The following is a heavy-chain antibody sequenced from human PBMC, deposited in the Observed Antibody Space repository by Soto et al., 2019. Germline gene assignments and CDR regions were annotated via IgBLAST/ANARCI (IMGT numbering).Heavy chain of an antibody. CDR3: AHERGCWGSRGV. D-gene: IGHD3-10*02. Sequence: QITLEESGPTLVKPTQTLTLTCSFSGFSLGDVGEGVGWVRQTPGEALEWLARIYWNADERYDPSLKSRLTITKDTSKNQVVLTMANMDPLDTATYRCAHERGCWGSRGVWGQGTLVTVSS. CDR1: GFSLGDVGEG. J-gene: IGHJ4*02. CDR2: IYWNADE. V-gene: IGHV2-5*01.